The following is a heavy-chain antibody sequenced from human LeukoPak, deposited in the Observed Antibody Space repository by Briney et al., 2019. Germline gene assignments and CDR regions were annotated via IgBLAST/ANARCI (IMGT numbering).Heavy chain of an antibody. V-gene: IGHV3-30*12. CDR3: AKRGVVIRAVIIVGFHKEAYYFDY. Sequence: GGSLRLSCAASGFTFNTYGMNWVRQAPGKGLEWVAIISWHGDTEFYGDSVKGRFTISRDNAKNTLYLQMNSLRAEDTAVYFCAKRGVVIRAVIIVGFHKEAYYFDYWGQGALVTVSS. J-gene: IGHJ4*02. CDR1: GFTFNTYG. CDR2: ISWHGDTE. D-gene: IGHD3-10*01.